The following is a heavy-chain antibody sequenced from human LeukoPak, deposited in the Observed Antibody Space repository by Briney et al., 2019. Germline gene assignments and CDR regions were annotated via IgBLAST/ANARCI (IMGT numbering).Heavy chain of an antibody. V-gene: IGHV4-31*11. J-gene: IGHJ4*02. CDR2: IYYSGST. D-gene: IGHD2-2*02. CDR3: ARKLLYHLDY. Sequence: SSETLSLTCAVYGGSFSGYYWSWIRQHPGKGLEWIGYIYYSGSTYYNPSLKSRVTISVDTSKNQFSLKLSSVTAADTAVYYCARKLLYHLDYWGQGTLVTVSS. CDR1: GGSFSGYY.